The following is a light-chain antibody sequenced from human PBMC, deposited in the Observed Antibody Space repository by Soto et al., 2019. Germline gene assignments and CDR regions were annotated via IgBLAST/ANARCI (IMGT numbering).Light chain of an antibody. V-gene: IGKV1-33*01. CDR1: QVIGTY. CDR3: QQSDTLPLT. CDR2: DAS. Sequence: DIEMSQDPSSLSATVGDSVTITCQASQVIGTYLTWYQQRSGKTPKLLIYDASNLETGVSSRFSGSGSGTDFTFTISSLQPEDFATYYCQQSDTLPLTFGGGTKVDIK. J-gene: IGKJ4*01.